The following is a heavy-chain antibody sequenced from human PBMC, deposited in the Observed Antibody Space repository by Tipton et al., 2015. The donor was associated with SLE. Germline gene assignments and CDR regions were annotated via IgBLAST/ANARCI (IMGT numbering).Heavy chain of an antibody. J-gene: IGHJ6*02. D-gene: IGHD2-2*01. V-gene: IGHV3-33*06. Sequence: SLRLSCAASGFTFSSYGMHWVRQAPGKGLEWVAVIWYAGSNKYYADSVKGRFTISRDNSKNTLYLQMNSLRAEDTAVYYCTKEARYCSSTSCYYYYGMDVWGQGTTVTVSS. CDR1: GFTFSSYG. CDR3: TKEARYCSSTSCYYYYGMDV. CDR2: IWYAGSNK.